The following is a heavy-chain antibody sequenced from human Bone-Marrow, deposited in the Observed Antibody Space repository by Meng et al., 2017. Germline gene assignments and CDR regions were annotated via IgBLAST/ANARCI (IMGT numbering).Heavy chain of an antibody. CDR3: ARVAAAGEYYYYGMDV. Sequence: ASVKVSCKASGYTFTSYAMNWVRHDPGQGLEWMGWMNTNTGNPTYAQGFTGRFVFSLDTSVSTAYLQISSLKAEDTAVYYCARVAAAGEYYYYGMDVWGQGTTVTVSS. J-gene: IGHJ6*02. CDR2: MNTNTGNP. V-gene: IGHV7-4-1*02. D-gene: IGHD6-13*01. CDR1: GYTFTSYA.